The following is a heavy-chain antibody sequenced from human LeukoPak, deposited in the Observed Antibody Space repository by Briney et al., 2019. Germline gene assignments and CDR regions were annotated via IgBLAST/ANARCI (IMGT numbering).Heavy chain of an antibody. CDR2: IIPIFGTA. V-gene: IGHV1-69*05. J-gene: IGHJ4*02. CDR1: GGTFSSYA. CDR3: ARDKYSYGYVLAFDY. D-gene: IGHD5-18*01. Sequence: GASVKASCKASGGTFSSYAISWVRQAPGQGLEWMGGIIPIFGTANYAQKFQGRVTITTDESTSTAYMELSSLRSEDTAVYYCARDKYSYGYVLAFDYWGQGTLVTVSS.